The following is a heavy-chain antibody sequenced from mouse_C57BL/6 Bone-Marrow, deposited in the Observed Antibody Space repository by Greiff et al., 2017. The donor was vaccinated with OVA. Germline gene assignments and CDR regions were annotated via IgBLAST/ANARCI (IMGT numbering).Heavy chain of an antibody. D-gene: IGHD1-1*01. V-gene: IGHV1-62-3*01. CDR1: GYTFTSYW. CDR3: ARPYYYGSSPFAY. Sequence: QVQLQQPGAELVKPGASVKLSCKASGYTFTSYWMHWVKQRPGRGLEWIGRIDPNSGGTKYNEKFKGKATLTADKSSSTAYMELRSLTSEDSAVYVCARPYYYGSSPFAYWGQGTLVTVSA. CDR2: IDPNSGGT. J-gene: IGHJ3*01.